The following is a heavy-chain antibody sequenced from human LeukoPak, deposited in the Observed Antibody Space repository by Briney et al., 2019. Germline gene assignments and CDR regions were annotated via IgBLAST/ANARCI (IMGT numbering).Heavy chain of an antibody. J-gene: IGHJ5*02. Sequence: ASVKVSCKTSEYTFTGYYMHWVRQAPGQGLEWMGWINPNSGDTNYAQKFQGRVTMTRDTSISTAYMGLSRLRSDDTAVYYCARGGDSSSWYGWFDPWGQGTLVTVSS. CDR1: EYTFTGYY. V-gene: IGHV1-2*02. CDR3: ARGGDSSSWYGWFDP. D-gene: IGHD6-13*01. CDR2: INPNSGDT.